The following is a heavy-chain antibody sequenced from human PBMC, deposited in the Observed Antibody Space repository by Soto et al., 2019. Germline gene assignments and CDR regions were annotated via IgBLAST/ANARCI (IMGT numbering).Heavy chain of an antibody. D-gene: IGHD3-10*01. CDR2: ISYDGSNT. V-gene: IGHV3-30*03. CDR1: GFPFTTYG. J-gene: IGHJ4*02. CDR3: LGGQYYFDY. Sequence: QVQLVESGGGVVQPGRSLRLSCAASGFPFTTYGMHWVREGPDKGLEWVAVISYDGSNTYYADSVKGRFTISRDNSKNTLYLQMNSLRPEDTALYYCLGGQYYFDYRGQGTLVTVSS.